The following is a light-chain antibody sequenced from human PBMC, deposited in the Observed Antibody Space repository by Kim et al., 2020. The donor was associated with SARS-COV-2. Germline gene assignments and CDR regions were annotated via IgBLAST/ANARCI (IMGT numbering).Light chain of an antibody. CDR1: RSVSSSY. CDR2: GAS. V-gene: IGKV3-20*01. J-gene: IGKJ4*01. Sequence: SPGERETLSCRASRSVSSSYLAWYQQKPGQAPRLLIYGASSRATGIPDRFSGSGSGTDFSLTISRLEPEDFAVYYCQQYGSSPLTFGGGTKVDIK. CDR3: QQYGSSPLT.